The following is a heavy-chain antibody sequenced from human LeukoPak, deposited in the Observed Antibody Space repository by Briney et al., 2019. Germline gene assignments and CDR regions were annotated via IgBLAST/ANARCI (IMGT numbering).Heavy chain of an antibody. D-gene: IGHD4-23*01. J-gene: IGHJ4*02. CDR1: GHSFVNYW. CDR2: IYPPNSHT. V-gene: IGHV5-51*01. CDR3: ARIADTWYGGS. Sequence: GESLKISCKGPGHSFVNYWIAWVRQMPGKGLEWIGNIYPPNSHTRYSPSFQGQVTISADMSIDTAYLQWSSLRASDTAVYYCARIADTWYGGSWGQGTLVFVS.